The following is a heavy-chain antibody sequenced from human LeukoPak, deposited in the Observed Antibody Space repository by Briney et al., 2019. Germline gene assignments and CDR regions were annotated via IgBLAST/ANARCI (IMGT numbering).Heavy chain of an antibody. V-gene: IGHV4-59*01. D-gene: IGHD5-18*01. Sequence: PSETLSLTCTVSGGSISSYYWSWIRQPPGKGLEWIGYIYYSGSTNYNPSLKSRVTISVDTSKNQFSLKLSSVTAADTAVYYCATSKGYSYGHIDYWGQGTLVTVSS. J-gene: IGHJ4*02. CDR1: GGSISSYY. CDR2: IYYSGST. CDR3: ATSKGYSYGHIDY.